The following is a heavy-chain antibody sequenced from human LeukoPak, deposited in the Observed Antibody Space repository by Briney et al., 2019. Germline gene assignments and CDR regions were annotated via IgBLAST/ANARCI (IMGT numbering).Heavy chain of an antibody. CDR1: GGSISSGGYS. Sequence: SETLSLTCAVPGGSISSGGYSWSWIRQPPGKGLDWIGYIYHSGSTYYNPSLKRRVTISVDRSKNQFSLKLSSVTAADTAVYYCARVRARAGPVDYWGQGTLVTVSS. V-gene: IGHV4-30-2*01. D-gene: IGHD5-12*01. CDR2: IYHSGST. J-gene: IGHJ4*02. CDR3: ARVRARAGPVDY.